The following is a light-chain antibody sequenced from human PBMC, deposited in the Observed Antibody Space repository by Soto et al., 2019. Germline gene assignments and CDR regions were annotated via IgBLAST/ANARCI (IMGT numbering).Light chain of an antibody. V-gene: IGLV1-36*01. CDR1: TSNIGKNT. CDR2: YDD. J-gene: IGLJ3*02. CDR3: GAWDDSLNGWV. Sequence: QPVLTQPPSVSEGPGQRVTISCSGSTSNIGKNTVNWYQQLPGEAPKLFIYYDDLLASGVSDRFSGSKSGTSASLAISGLQSEDEADYYCGAWDDSLNGWVFGGGTKVTVL.